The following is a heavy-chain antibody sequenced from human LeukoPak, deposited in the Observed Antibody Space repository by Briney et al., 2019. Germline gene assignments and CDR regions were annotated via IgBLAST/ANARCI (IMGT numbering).Heavy chain of an antibody. CDR3: ARGRMAKVINWFDP. D-gene: IGHD5-24*01. Sequence: ASVKVSCKASGYTFTSYDINCVRQATGQGLEWMGWMNPNSGNTGYAQKFQGRVTMTRNTSISTAYMELSSLRSEDTAVYYCARGRMAKVINWFDPWGQGTLVTVSS. CDR2: MNPNSGNT. V-gene: IGHV1-8*01. J-gene: IGHJ5*02. CDR1: GYTFTSYD.